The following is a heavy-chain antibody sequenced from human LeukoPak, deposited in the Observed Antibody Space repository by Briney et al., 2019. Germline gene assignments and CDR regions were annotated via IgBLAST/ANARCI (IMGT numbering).Heavy chain of an antibody. CDR2: IYYSGST. V-gene: IGHV4-39*01. Sequence: SETLSLTCTVSGGSISSNSYYWGWIRQPPGKGLEWIGSIYYSGSTYYNPSLKSRVTISVDTSKNQFSLKLSSVTAADTAVYYCASSGQPTPFDYWGQGTLVTVSS. CDR1: GGSISSNSYY. J-gene: IGHJ4*02. CDR3: ASSGQPTPFDY.